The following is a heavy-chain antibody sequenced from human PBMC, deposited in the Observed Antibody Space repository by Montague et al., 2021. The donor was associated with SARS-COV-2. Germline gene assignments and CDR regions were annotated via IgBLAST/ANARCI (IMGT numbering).Heavy chain of an antibody. CDR1: GAFITSHY. CDR3: VRDLYCRSTACIGNAFDV. J-gene: IGHJ3*01. CDR2: VFSGGNS. D-gene: IGHD2-2*01. V-gene: IGHV4-59*11. Sequence: SETLSLTCTVSGAFITSHYWSWIRQPPGKGLEWIGKVFSGGNSKYKPSLKSRVTLSVDTSKNQFSLKLTSVTTADTALYYCVRDLYCRSTACIGNAFDVWGQGTMVSVFS.